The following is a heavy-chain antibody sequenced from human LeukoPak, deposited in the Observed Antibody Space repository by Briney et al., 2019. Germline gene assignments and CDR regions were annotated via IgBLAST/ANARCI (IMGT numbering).Heavy chain of an antibody. J-gene: IGHJ5*02. Sequence: GGSLRLSCAASGFTFSSYSMNWVRQAPGKGLEWVSSISTSSSYIYYADSVKGRFTISRDNARNSLYLQMNSLRAEDTAVYYCARDSEGVTGTTSWFDPWGQGTLVTVSS. CDR3: ARDSEGVTGTTSWFDP. D-gene: IGHD1-7*01. CDR1: GFTFSSYS. V-gene: IGHV3-21*01. CDR2: ISTSSSYI.